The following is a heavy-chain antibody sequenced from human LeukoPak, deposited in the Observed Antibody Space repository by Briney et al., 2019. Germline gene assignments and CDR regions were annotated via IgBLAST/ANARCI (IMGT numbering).Heavy chain of an antibody. CDR1: GGSISSSSYY. V-gene: IGHV4-61*05. CDR3: ARVGDYGDYGVDY. D-gene: IGHD4-17*01. J-gene: IGHJ4*02. Sequence: PSETLSLTCTVSGGSISSSSYYWGWIRQPPGKGLEWIGRIYTSGSTNYNPSLKSRVTMSVDTSKNQFSLKLSSVTAADTAVYYCARVGDYGDYGVDYWGQGTLVTVSS. CDR2: IYTSGST.